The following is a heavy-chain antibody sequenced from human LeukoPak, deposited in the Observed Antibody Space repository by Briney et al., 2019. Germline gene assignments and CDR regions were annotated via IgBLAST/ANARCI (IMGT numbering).Heavy chain of an antibody. Sequence: GGSLRLSCAASGFTFSSYVMSWVRQAPGKGLEWVSGISGSGGSTYYADSVRGRFTISRDTSKNTLYLQMNNLRAEDTALYYCAKEIGGSYYWYFDLWGRGTLVTVSS. J-gene: IGHJ2*01. V-gene: IGHV3-23*01. CDR1: GFTFSSYV. CDR3: AKEIGGSYYWYFDL. CDR2: ISGSGGST. D-gene: IGHD1-26*01.